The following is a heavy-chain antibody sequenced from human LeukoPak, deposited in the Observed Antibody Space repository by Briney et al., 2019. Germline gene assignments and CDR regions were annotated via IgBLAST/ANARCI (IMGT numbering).Heavy chain of an antibody. Sequence: GGSLRLSCAASGFTFSSYEMHWVRQAPGKGLQWVSYISSSGSTIYYAGSVKGRFTISRDNAKNSLYLQMNSLRAEDTAVYYCAKVRWEAGSYLGMDVWGQGTTVTVSS. V-gene: IGHV3-48*03. CDR3: AKVRWEAGSYLGMDV. CDR1: GFTFSSYE. D-gene: IGHD3-10*01. J-gene: IGHJ6*02. CDR2: ISSSGSTI.